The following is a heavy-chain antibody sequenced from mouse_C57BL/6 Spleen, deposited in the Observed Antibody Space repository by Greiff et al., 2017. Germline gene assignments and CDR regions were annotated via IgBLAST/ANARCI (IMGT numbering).Heavy chain of an antibody. CDR1: GYTFTGYW. D-gene: IGHD2-4*01. Sequence: QVTLKVSGAELMKPGASVKLSCKATGYTFTGYWIEWVKQRPGHGLEWIGEILPGSGSTNYNEKFKGKATFTADTSSNTAYMQLSSLTTEDSAIYYCARVYYDYDPRFAYWGQGTLVTVSA. J-gene: IGHJ3*01. CDR2: ILPGSGST. CDR3: ARVYYDYDPRFAY. V-gene: IGHV1-9*01.